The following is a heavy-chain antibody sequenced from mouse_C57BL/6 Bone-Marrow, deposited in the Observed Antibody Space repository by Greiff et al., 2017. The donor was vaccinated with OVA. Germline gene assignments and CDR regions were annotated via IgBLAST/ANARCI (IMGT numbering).Heavy chain of an antibody. D-gene: IGHD1-1*01. Sequence: QVQLQQSGPELVKPGASVKISCKASGYAFSSSWMNWVKQRPGKGLEWIGRISPGDGDTNYNGKFKGKATLTADKSSSTAYMQLSSLTSEDSAVYVCDYGSSVWYFDVWGTGTTVTVSA. J-gene: IGHJ1*03. V-gene: IGHV1-82*01. CDR2: ISPGDGDT. CDR3: DYGSSVWYFDV. CDR1: GYAFSSSW.